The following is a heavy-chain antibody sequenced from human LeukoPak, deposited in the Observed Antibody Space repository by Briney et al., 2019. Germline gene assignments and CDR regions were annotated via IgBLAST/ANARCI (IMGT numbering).Heavy chain of an antibody. D-gene: IGHD6-19*01. V-gene: IGHV3-23*01. CDR3: AKSGRISVAGPAGGGTN. J-gene: IGHJ4*02. Sequence: GGSLRLSCAASGVTFNTFAMSWVRQAPGKGLEWVSGISGSGGSTYYADSVSGRFTISRDNSKNTVYLRMDSLRADDPAVYDCAKSGRISVAGPAGGGTNWGQGTLVTVSS. CDR1: GVTFNTFA. CDR2: ISGSGGST.